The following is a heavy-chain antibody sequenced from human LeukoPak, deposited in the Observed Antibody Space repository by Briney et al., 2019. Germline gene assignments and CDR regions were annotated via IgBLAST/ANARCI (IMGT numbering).Heavy chain of an antibody. Sequence: GGSLRLSCAASGFTFSSYGMHWVRQAPGKGLEWVAFIRYDGSNKYYADPVKSRFTISRDNSKNALYLQMNSLRAEDTPVYYCAKERKPPQYFQHWGQGTLVTVSS. V-gene: IGHV3-30*02. J-gene: IGHJ1*01. CDR1: GFTFSSYG. D-gene: IGHD1-14*01. CDR2: IRYDGSNK. CDR3: AKERKPPQYFQH.